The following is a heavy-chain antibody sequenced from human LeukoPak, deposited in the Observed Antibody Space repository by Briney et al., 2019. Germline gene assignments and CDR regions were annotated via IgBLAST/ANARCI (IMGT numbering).Heavy chain of an antibody. V-gene: IGHV3-64*04. J-gene: IGHJ4*02. CDR3: ARAYDILTGYYDY. Sequence: GGSLRLSCSASGFTFSSYAMHWVRQAPGKGLEYVSAISSNGGSTYYADSVKGRFTISRDNSKNTLYLQMNSLRAEDTAVYYCARAYDILTGYYDYWGQGTLVTVSS. CDR2: ISSNGGST. D-gene: IGHD3-9*01. CDR1: GFTFSSYA.